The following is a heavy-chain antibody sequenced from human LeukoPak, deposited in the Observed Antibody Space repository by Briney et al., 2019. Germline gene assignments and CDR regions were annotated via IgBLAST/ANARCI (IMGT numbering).Heavy chain of an antibody. Sequence: SETLSLTCGVHGGSFSGYYWSWIRQPPGKGLEYIGEINHSGSTNYNPSLESRVTISVDTSKNQFSLKLTSVTAADTAVYYCARRPPVYYSGSGSYYNGGFDYWGQGTLVTVSS. CDR1: GGSFSGYY. D-gene: IGHD3-10*01. CDR2: INHSGST. CDR3: ARRPPVYYSGSGSYYNGGFDY. V-gene: IGHV4-34*01. J-gene: IGHJ4*02.